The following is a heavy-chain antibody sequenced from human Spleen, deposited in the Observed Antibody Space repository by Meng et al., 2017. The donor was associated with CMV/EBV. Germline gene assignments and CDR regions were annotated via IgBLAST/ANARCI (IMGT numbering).Heavy chain of an antibody. CDR1: TFTGYY. J-gene: IGHJ4*02. CDR3: AREGWEGYCSSTSCHLDY. Sequence: TFTGYYRQRGRQAPGQGLEWMGWIKPNSGGTSYAQKLQSRVTMTRDTSISTAYMELSRLRSDETAVYYCAREGWEGYCSSTSCHLDYWGQGTLVTVSS. V-gene: IGHV1-2*02. D-gene: IGHD2-2*01. CDR2: IKPNSGGT.